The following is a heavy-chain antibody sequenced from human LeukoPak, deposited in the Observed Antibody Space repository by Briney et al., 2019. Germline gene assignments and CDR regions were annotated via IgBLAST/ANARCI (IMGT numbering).Heavy chain of an antibody. Sequence: PGGSLRLSCATSGITFSGYWMNWVRQAPGKGLEWAANIDQDGGGTYYVDSVKGRFTISRDNAKNSLYLQMNSLRAEDTAVYYCARYSSGWSFDYWGQGTLVTVSS. CDR2: IDQDGGGT. V-gene: IGHV3-7*02. CDR3: ARYSSGWSFDY. J-gene: IGHJ4*02. CDR1: GITFSGYW. D-gene: IGHD6-19*01.